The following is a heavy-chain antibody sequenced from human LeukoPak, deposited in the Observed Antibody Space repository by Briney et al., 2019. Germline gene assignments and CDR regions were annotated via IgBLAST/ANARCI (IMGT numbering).Heavy chain of an antibody. CDR3: ATAFGSSWLYYFDY. V-gene: IGHV1-24*01. CDR1: GYTLTELS. J-gene: IGHJ4*02. CDR2: FDPEDGET. Sequence: ASVKVSCKVSGYTLTELSMHWVQQAPGKGLERMGGFDPEDGETIYAQKFQGRVTMTEDTSTDTAYMELSSLRSEDTAVYYCATAFGSSWLYYFDYWGQGTLVTVSS. D-gene: IGHD6-13*01.